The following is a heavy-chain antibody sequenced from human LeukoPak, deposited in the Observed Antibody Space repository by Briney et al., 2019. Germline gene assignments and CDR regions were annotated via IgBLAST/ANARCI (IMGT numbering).Heavy chain of an antibody. CDR3: ARERAGDFFDY. D-gene: IGHD4-17*01. Sequence: PSETLSLTCTVSNGSIGSYSWSWIRQPPGKGLEWVGCIYYGGTTNYYPSLKSRVTISVDMSKNQLSLRLTSVTAADTAVYYCARERAGDFFDYWGQGTPVTVSS. V-gene: IGHV4-59*01. CDR1: NGSIGSYS. J-gene: IGHJ4*02. CDR2: IYYGGTT.